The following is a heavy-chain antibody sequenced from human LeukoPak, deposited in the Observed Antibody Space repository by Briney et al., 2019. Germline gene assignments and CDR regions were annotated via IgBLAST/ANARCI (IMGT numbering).Heavy chain of an antibody. V-gene: IGHV4-39*07. Sequence: PSETLSLTCTLSGGSISSRSYSWGWIRQPPGRGPEWVGYMSYSGSTYKNPSLKSRVTISVDTSKNQFSLRLSSVTAADTAVYFCARSRGPTVTTWDYWGQGTLVTVSS. CDR1: GGSISSRSYS. CDR2: MSYSGST. CDR3: ARSRGPTVTTWDY. D-gene: IGHD4-17*01. J-gene: IGHJ4*02.